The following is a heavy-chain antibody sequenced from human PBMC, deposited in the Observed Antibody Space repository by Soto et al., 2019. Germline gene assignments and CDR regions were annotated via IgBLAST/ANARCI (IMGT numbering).Heavy chain of an antibody. J-gene: IGHJ4*02. D-gene: IGHD4-17*01. CDR3: ALGPYGDHLDY. V-gene: IGHV3-74*01. CDR1: GFTFSSYC. CDR2: INSDGSST. Sequence: EVQLVESGGGLVQPGGSLRLSCAASGFTFSSYCMHWVRQAPGKGLVWVSRINSDGSSTSYADSVKGRFTISRDNAKNTLYLQMNSLRAEDTAVYYCALGPYGDHLDYWGQGTLVTVSS.